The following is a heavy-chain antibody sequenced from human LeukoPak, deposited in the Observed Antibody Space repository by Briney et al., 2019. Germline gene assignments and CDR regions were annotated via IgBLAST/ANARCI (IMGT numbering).Heavy chain of an antibody. Sequence: PTETLSLTCAVSDDSFSSHYWTWIRQPPGKGLEWIGYISYIGSTNYNPSLKSRVTISIDTSKNQFSLKLSSVTAADTAVYYCARDLVTVTKGFDIWGQGTMVSVSS. CDR3: ARDLVTVTKGFDI. J-gene: IGHJ3*02. V-gene: IGHV4-59*11. D-gene: IGHD4-17*01. CDR2: ISYIGST. CDR1: DDSFSSHY.